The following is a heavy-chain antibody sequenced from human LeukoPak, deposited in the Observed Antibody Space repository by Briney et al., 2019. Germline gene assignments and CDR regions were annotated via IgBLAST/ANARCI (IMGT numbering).Heavy chain of an antibody. D-gene: IGHD3-16*01. Sequence: GGSLRLSCAASGFTFSSYSMNWVRQAPGKGLEWVSSISSSSSYIYYADSVKGRFTISRDNAKNSLYLQMNSLSAGDRAVYDRARQPTTLVGYWYVRAVWGQGTTDPVP. V-gene: IGHV3-21*01. CDR3: ARQPTTLVGYWYVRAV. CDR1: GFTFSSYS. J-gene: IGHJ6*02. CDR2: ISSSSSYI.